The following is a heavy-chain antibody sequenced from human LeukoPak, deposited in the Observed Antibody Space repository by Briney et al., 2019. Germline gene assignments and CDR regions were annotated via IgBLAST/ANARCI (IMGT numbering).Heavy chain of an antibody. J-gene: IGHJ5*02. V-gene: IGHV4-39*07. CDR2: INHSGST. CDR3: ARVVVGP. CDR1: GGSISSSSYY. D-gene: IGHD3-16*02. Sequence: PSETLSLTCTVSGGSISSSSYYWSWIRQPLGKGLEWIGEINHSGSTNYNPSLKSRVTISVDTSKNQFSLKLSSVTAADTAVYYCARVVVGPWGQGTLVTVSS.